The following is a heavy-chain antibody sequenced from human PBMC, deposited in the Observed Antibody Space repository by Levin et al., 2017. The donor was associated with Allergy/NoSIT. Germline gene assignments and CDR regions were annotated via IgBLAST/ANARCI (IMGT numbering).Heavy chain of an antibody. J-gene: IGHJ4*02. D-gene: IGHD1-26*01. Sequence: GGSLRLSCAASGFTFSSYSMNWVRQAPGKGLEWVSSISSSSSYIYYADSVKGRFTISRDNAKNSLYLQMNSLRAEDTAVYYCARSRYSGSYLTPFDYWGQGTLVTVSS. CDR3: ARSRYSGSYLTPFDY. V-gene: IGHV3-21*01. CDR1: GFTFSSYS. CDR2: ISSSSSYI.